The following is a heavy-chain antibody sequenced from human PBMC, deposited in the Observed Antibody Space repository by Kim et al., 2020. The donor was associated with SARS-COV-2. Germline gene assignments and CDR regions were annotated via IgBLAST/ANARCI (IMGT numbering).Heavy chain of an antibody. D-gene: IGHD6-19*01. J-gene: IGHJ4*01. CDR2: ISADESIK. CDR3: AREGHSSGRAGDFDY. V-gene: IGHV3-30*03. CDR1: GFTFGSAH. Sequence: GGSLRLSCAGSGFTFGSAHMHWVRQAPGKGLEWVAVISADESIKGYADSVRGRFSGSRDNSQNTLFLQIDSLRPEDTAVYYCAREGHSSGRAGDFDYWG.